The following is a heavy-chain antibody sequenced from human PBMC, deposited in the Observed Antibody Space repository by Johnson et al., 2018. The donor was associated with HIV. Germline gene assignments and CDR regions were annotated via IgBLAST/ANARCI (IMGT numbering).Heavy chain of an antibody. CDR3: ARDLETGDDYVWGSYQLGAFDM. Sequence: QVQLVESGGGVVQPGRSLRLSCAASGFTFSSYGMHWVRQAPGKGLEWVAVISYDGSNKYYADSVKGRFTISRDNSKNTLYLQMNSLRAEDTAVYYCARDLETGDDYVWGSYQLGAFDMWGQGTMVTVSS. D-gene: IGHD3-16*02. V-gene: IGHV3-30*03. J-gene: IGHJ3*02. CDR1: GFTFSSYG. CDR2: ISYDGSNK.